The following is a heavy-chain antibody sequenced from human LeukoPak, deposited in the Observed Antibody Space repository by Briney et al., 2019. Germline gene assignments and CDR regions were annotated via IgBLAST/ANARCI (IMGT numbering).Heavy chain of an antibody. CDR3: AREIGSGWYGEYFQH. CDR2: INHSGST. J-gene: IGHJ1*01. V-gene: IGHV4-38-2*02. Sequence: PSETLSLTCTVSGYSISSGYYWGWIRQPPGKGLEWIGSINHSGSTNYNPSLKSRVTISVDTSKNQFSLKLSSVTAADTAVYYCAREIGSGWYGEYFQHWGQGTLVTVSS. D-gene: IGHD6-19*01. CDR1: GYSISSGYY.